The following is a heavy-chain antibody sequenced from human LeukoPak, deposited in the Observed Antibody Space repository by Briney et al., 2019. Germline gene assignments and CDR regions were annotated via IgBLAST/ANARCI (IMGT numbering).Heavy chain of an antibody. D-gene: IGHD3-16*01. Sequence: SETLSLTCAVYGGSFSGYYWSWIRQPPGKGLEWIGEINHSGSTNYNPSLKSRVTISVDTSKNQFSLKLSSMTAADTAVYYCASVHTSGFAGTEVDYWGQGTLVTVSS. CDR1: GGSFSGYY. CDR3: ASVHTSGFAGTEVDY. V-gene: IGHV4-34*01. CDR2: INHSGST. J-gene: IGHJ4*02.